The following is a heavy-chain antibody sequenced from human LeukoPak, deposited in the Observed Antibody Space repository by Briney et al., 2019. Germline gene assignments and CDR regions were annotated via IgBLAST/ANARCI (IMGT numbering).Heavy chain of an antibody. V-gene: IGHV1-2*02. CDR2: INPNSGGT. CDR3: ASYPYYYGSGSSEWFDP. J-gene: IGHJ5*02. CDR1: GYTFTTYA. Sequence: ASVKVSCKASGYTFTTYAMHWVRQAPGQGLEWMGWINPNSGGTNYAQKFQGRVTMTRDTSISTAYMELSRLRSDDTAVYYCASYPYYYGSGSSEWFDPWGQGTLVTVSS. D-gene: IGHD3-10*01.